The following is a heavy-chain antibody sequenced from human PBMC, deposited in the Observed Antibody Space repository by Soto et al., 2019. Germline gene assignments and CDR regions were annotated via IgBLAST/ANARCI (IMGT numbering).Heavy chain of an antibody. CDR3: AKDIILAARGSHFDY. J-gene: IGHJ4*02. D-gene: IGHD3-10*01. Sequence: EVQLLESGGGVVQPGGSLRLSCAASGFTFSSYALSWVRQAPGKGLEWVSAISGSGGSTYYADSVKGRFTISRDNSKNRLNLQMNSLRAEDTAVYYCAKDIILAARGSHFDYWGQGTLVTVSS. CDR1: GFTFSSYA. CDR2: ISGSGGST. V-gene: IGHV3-23*01.